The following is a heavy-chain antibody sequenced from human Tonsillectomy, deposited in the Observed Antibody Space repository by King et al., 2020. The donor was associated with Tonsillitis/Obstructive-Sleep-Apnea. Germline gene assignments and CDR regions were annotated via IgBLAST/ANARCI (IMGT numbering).Heavy chain of an antibody. CDR3: ARDSGGDSDAFAI. D-gene: IGHD2-21*02. CDR2: IYAGGTT. V-gene: IGHV3-66*01. Sequence: VQLVQSGGGLVQPGGSLRLSCAASGFTVSSNYMTWVRQGPGKGLEWVSVIYAGGTTFYAYSLKGRLTISSDNSKNTLYLQMNSLRAEDTAVYYCARDSGGDSDAFAIWGQGTMVTVSS. CDR1: GFTVSSNY. J-gene: IGHJ3*02.